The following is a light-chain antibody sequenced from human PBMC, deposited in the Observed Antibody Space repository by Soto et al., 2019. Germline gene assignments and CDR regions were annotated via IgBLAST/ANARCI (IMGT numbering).Light chain of an antibody. CDR3: STWDCSLPGEV. Sequence: QSVLTQSPSVSAAPGQKVTLSCAGSSANIRNNYLSWYQQLPGTAPQILIYDNNKRPSGSTDRFSGSTSVTSGALDITGLAHGDEDAYYCSTWDCSLPGEVFGGGTKLTVL. CDR1: SANIRNNY. V-gene: IGLV1-51*01. J-gene: IGLJ2*01. CDR2: DNN.